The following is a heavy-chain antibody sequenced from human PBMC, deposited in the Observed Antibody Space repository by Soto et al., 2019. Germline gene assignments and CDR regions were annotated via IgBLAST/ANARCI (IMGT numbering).Heavy chain of an antibody. J-gene: IGHJ4*02. CDR1: GDSISSGDYY. Sequence: QVQLQESGPGLVEPSQTLSLTCTVSGDSISSGDYYWSWIRQPPGKGLEWMGHIYNSGSTYSNPSVKSXXSXSXXTSKNQFSLKLSSVTDADTAVYYCARGPAGDKVDYWGQGTLVTVSS. D-gene: IGHD7-27*01. V-gene: IGHV4-30-4*01. CDR3: ARGPAGDKVDY. CDR2: IYNSGST.